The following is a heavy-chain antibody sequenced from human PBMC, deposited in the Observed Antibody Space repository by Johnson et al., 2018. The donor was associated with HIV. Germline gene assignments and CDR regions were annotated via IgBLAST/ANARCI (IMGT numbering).Heavy chain of an antibody. Sequence: VQLVESGGGVVQPGRSLRLSCAASGFTFSSYAMHWVRQAPGKGLEWVAVISYDGSNKYYADSVKGRFTISRDNSKNTLYLQMNSLRTEDTAVYHCAKDVDRLLWEGDAFDIWGQGTMVTVSS. J-gene: IGHJ3*02. CDR2: ISYDGSNK. V-gene: IGHV3-30*04. CDR3: AKDVDRLLWEGDAFDI. CDR1: GFTFSSYA. D-gene: IGHD1-26*01.